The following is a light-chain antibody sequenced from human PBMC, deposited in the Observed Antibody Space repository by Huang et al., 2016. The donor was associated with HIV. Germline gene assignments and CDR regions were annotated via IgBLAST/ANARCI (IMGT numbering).Light chain of an antibody. CDR3: HQYNDWPIT. CDR1: QSVSSN. CDR2: GAS. J-gene: IGKJ3*01. V-gene: IGKV3-15*01. Sequence: EIVMTQSPATLSVSPVGRATLSCRASQSVSSNLAWYQQKPGQAPRRLIYGASTRATGVPARFRGSGSGTEFTLTISDPQSEDFAVYFCHQYNDWPITFGPGTKVDIK.